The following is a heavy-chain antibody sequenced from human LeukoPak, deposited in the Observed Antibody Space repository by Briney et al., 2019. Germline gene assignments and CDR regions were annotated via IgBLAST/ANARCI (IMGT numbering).Heavy chain of an antibody. V-gene: IGHV1-46*01. Sequence: ASVKVSCKASGYSFTSHYMHWVRQAPGQGLEWLGLINPSGSSTLYTHKFQGRVTMTRDMSTTTDYMELSSLRSEDTAVYYCARDGYNQQYFDYWGQGTLVTVSS. CDR3: ARDGYNQQYFDY. CDR1: GYSFTSHY. D-gene: IGHD5-24*01. J-gene: IGHJ4*02. CDR2: INPSGSST.